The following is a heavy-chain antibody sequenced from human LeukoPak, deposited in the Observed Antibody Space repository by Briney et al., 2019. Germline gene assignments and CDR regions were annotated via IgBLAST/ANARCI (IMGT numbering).Heavy chain of an antibody. Sequence: PSETLSLTCTVSGYSISSGYYWGWIRQPPGKGLEWIGSIYHSGSTYYNPSLKSRVTISVDTSKNQFSLKLSSVTAADTAVYYCARENYDFWSGYPNWFDPWGQGTLVTVSS. CDR2: IYHSGST. CDR1: GYSISSGYY. CDR3: ARENYDFWSGYPNWFDP. V-gene: IGHV4-38-2*02. J-gene: IGHJ5*02. D-gene: IGHD3-3*01.